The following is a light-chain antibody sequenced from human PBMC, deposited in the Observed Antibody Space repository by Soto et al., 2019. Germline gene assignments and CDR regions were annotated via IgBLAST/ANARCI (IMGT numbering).Light chain of an antibody. Sequence: VVFTHSPATLSLSPWYRSTLYCSSSQSVNNFLAWYQQKPGQTPRLLIYDASKRATGIPGRFSGSGSGTDFTLTISSLEPEDFAVYYCQQRSNWPPALSFGGGTKVDIK. CDR3: QQRSNWPPALS. CDR1: QSVNNF. V-gene: IGKV3-11*01. CDR2: DAS. J-gene: IGKJ4*01.